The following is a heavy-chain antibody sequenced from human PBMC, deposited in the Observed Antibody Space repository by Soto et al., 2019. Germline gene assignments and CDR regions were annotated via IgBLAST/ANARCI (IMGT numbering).Heavy chain of an antibody. CDR1: GYTFTYRY. CDR3: ATLRGYCSGGSCYSRSDKYGMDV. D-gene: IGHD2-15*01. J-gene: IGHJ6*02. CDR2: ITPFNSNT. V-gene: IGHV1-45*02. Sequence: QMQLVQSGAEVKKTGSSVKVSCKASGYTFTYRYLHWVRQAPGQALEWIGWITPFNSNTNYAQKFKDRVTITRDRSMSTAYMELSSLRSEDTAMYYCATLRGYCSGGSCYSRSDKYGMDVWGQGTTVTVSS.